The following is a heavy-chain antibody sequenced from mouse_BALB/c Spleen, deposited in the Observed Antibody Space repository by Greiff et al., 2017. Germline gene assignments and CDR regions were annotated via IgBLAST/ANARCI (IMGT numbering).Heavy chain of an antibody. CDR2: IYPSDSYT. Sequence: QVQLQQPGAELVRPGASVKLSCKASGYTFTSYWINWVKQRPGQGLEWIGNIYPSDSYTNYNQKFKDKATLTVDKSSSTAYMQLSSPTSEDSAVYYCTIYYGYDEGVDYWGQGTTLTVSS. CDR1: GYTFTSYW. D-gene: IGHD2-2*01. J-gene: IGHJ2*01. V-gene: IGHV1-69*02. CDR3: TIYYGYDEGVDY.